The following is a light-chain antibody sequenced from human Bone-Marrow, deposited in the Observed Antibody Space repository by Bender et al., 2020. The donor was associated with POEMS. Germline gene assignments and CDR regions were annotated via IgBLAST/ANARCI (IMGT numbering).Light chain of an antibody. Sequence: ALTQPASVSGSPGQSVTISCTGTSIDVGPSDYVSWYQHHPGKAPKLLIYDVNGRPSGVSTRFSGSKSGNTASLTISDLQTGDEADYYCSSYTTTNTFVVFGGGTKLTVL. J-gene: IGLJ2*01. CDR3: SSYTTTNTFVV. CDR1: SIDVGPSDY. V-gene: IGLV2-14*03. CDR2: DVN.